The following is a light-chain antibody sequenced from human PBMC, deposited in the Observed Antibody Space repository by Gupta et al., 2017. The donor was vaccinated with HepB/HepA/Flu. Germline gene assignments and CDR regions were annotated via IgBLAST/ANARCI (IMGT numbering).Light chain of an antibody. CDR3: QQNDKVPLS. V-gene: IGKV1-33*01. CDR2: EAS. Sequence: IQMTQSPSSLSASVGDRVTITFQSSQDISQSLNWYQQKPGKAPNLLIYEASTLEIGVPSRFSGSGSGTDFTFTISSLQPEDIATYYCQQNDKVPLSFGGGTKVEIK. CDR1: QDISQS. J-gene: IGKJ4*01.